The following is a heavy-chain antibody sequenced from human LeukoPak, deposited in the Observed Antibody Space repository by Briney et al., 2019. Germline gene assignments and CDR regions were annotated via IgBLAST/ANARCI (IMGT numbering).Heavy chain of an antibody. CDR3: ARGKATNDYYYYGMDV. CDR1: GGSISSYY. V-gene: IGHV4-59*01. CDR2: IYYSGST. Sequence: SETLSLTCTVSGGSISSYYWSWIRQPPGKGLEWNGYIYYSGSTNYNPSLKSGVTISVDTSKNQFSLKLSSVTAAHTAVYYCARGKATNDYYYYGMDVWGKGTTVTVSS. J-gene: IGHJ6*04.